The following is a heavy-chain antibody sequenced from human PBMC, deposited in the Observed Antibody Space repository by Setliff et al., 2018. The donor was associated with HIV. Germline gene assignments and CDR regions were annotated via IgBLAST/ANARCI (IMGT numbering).Heavy chain of an antibody. CDR3: ARWHPPYGFWEEDY. J-gene: IGHJ4*02. D-gene: IGHD3-10*01. CDR2: IFYSGSA. V-gene: IGHV4-39*01. CDR1: GGAFNTSSSY. Sequence: PSETLSLTCTVSGGAFNTSSSYWGWIRQPPGKGLEYIGGIFYSGSAYYNPSLKSRVTISMDTSKNQFSLKLKSVTAAGTAVYYCARWHPPYGFWEEDYWGQGTLVTVSS.